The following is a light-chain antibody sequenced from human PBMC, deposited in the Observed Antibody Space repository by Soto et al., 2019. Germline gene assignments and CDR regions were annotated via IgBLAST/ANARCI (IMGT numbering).Light chain of an antibody. J-gene: IGKJ1*01. V-gene: IGKV1-5*03. Sequence: DIQMTQSPSTLSASVGDRVTITGRASQSISSWLAWYQQKPGKAPKLRIYKASSLESGVPSRFSGSGSGTEFTLTISSLQPDDFATYYCQQYNSYSRTFGQGTKVDIK. CDR2: KAS. CDR3: QQYNSYSRT. CDR1: QSISSW.